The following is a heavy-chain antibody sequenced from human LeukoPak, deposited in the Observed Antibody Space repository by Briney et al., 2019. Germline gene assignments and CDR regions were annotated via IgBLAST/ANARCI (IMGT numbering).Heavy chain of an antibody. CDR2: IYSGGST. CDR3: AKDRQQLVRYYYYYYGMDV. V-gene: IGHV3-66*01. J-gene: IGHJ6*02. CDR1: GFTVSSNY. D-gene: IGHD6-13*01. Sequence: GGSLRLSCAASGFTVSSNYMSWVRQAPGKGLEWVSVIYSGGSTSYADSVKGRFTISRDNSKNTLYLQMNSLRAEDTAVYYCAKDRQQLVRYYYYYYGMDVWGQGTTVTVSS.